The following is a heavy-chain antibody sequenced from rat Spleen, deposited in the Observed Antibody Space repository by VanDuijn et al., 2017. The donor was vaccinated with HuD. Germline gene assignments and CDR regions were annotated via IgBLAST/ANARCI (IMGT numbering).Heavy chain of an antibody. CDR2: ISSGGHT. Sequence: QVQLKESGPGMVQPSQTLSLTCTVSGFSLTSYGVIWVRQPPGKGLEWIGTISSGGHTYYDSPLKSRLTISRDTSSSQVFLKMSSLKNEDTAIYFCTRDHSYWGSYYPGGFAYWGQGTLVTVSS. CDR3: TRDHSYWGSYYPGGFAY. J-gene: IGHJ3*01. CDR1: GFSLTSYG. D-gene: IGHD1-12*02. V-gene: IGHV2S8*01.